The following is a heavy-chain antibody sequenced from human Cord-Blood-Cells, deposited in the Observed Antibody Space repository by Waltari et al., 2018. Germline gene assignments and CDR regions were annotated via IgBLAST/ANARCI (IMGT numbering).Heavy chain of an antibody. CDR3: ARPSYYDILTGYYNYYFDY. V-gene: IGHV4-34*01. Sequence: QVQLQQWGAGLLKPSETLSLTCAVYGGSFRGYYWSWIRQPPGKGLEWIGEINHSGSTNYNPSLKSRVTISVDTSKNQFSLKLSSVTAADTAVYYCARPSYYDILTGYYNYYFDYWGQGTLVTVSS. CDR2: INHSGST. J-gene: IGHJ4*02. CDR1: GGSFRGYY. D-gene: IGHD3-9*01.